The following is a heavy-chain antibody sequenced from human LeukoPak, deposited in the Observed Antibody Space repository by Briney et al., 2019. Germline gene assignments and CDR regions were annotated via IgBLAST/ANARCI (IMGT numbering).Heavy chain of an antibody. V-gene: IGHV1-24*01. CDR2: FDPEDGET. CDR3: ATCSWYVGNYGMDV. CDR1: GYTLTELS. J-gene: IGHJ6*02. D-gene: IGHD6-13*01. Sequence: ASVKVSCKVSGYTLTELSMHWVRQAPGKGLEWMGGFDPEDGETIYAQKFQGGVTMTEDTSTDTAYMELSSLRSEDTAVYYCATCSWYVGNYGMDVWGQGTTVTVSS.